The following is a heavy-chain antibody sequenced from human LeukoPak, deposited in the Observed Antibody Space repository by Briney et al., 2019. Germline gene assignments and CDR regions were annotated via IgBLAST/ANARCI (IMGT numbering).Heavy chain of an antibody. CDR1: GGSISSYY. V-gene: IGHV4-59*01. D-gene: IGHD3-10*01. J-gene: IGHJ4*02. CDR2: IYYSGST. CDR3: ARGGSYFDY. Sequence: PSETLSLACTVSGGSISSYYWSWIRQPPGKGLEWIGYIYYSGSTNYNPSLKSRVTISVDTSKNQFSLKLSSVTAADTAVYYCARGGSYFDYWGQGTLVTVSS.